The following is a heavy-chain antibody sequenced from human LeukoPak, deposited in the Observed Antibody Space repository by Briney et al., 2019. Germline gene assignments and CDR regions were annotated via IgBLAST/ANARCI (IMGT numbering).Heavy chain of an antibody. J-gene: IGHJ4*02. CDR3: AKVYDSSGYSLSYFDY. D-gene: IGHD3-22*01. CDR1: GFTFSSYG. V-gene: IGHV3-23*01. CDR2: ISGSGGST. Sequence: LGGSLRLSCAASGFTFSSYGMSWVRQAPGKGLEWVSAISGSGGSTYYADSVKGRFTISRDNSKSTLYLQMNSLRAEDTAVYYCAKVYDSSGYSLSYFDYWGQGTLVTVSS.